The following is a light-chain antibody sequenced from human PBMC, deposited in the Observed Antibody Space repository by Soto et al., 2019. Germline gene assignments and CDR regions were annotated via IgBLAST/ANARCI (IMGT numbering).Light chain of an antibody. J-gene: IGLJ3*02. V-gene: IGLV2-23*01. Sequence: SALTQPASVSGSPGQSITISCTGTSSDVGSYNLVSWYQQHPGKAPKLMIYEGSKRPSGVSNRFSGSKSGNTASLTISGLQAEDEADYYCCSYAGSSTWVFGGGTKLT. CDR1: SSDVGSYNL. CDR3: CSYAGSSTWV. CDR2: EGS.